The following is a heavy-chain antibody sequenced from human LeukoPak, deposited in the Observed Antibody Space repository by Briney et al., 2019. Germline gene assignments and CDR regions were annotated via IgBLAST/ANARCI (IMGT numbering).Heavy chain of an antibody. D-gene: IGHD3-3*01. J-gene: IGHJ4*02. Sequence: ASVKVSCKASGYTFTDYFLHWVRQAPGQGLEWMGYINPNSGGTNYAQEFQGRVTMTRDTSISTAYMELSRLRSDDTAVYYCARENDFAFDYWGQGTLVTVSS. V-gene: IGHV1-2*02. CDR1: GYTFTDYF. CDR3: ARENDFAFDY. CDR2: INPNSGGT.